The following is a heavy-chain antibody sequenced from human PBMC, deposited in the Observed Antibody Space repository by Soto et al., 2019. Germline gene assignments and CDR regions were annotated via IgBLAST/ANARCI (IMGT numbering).Heavy chain of an antibody. D-gene: IGHD6-13*01. CDR2: IDPSDSYT. CDR1: GYSFTSYW. V-gene: IGHV5-10-1*01. J-gene: IGHJ4*02. Sequence: PGESLKISCKGSGYSFTSYWISWMRQMPGKGLEWMGRIDPSDSYTNFSPSFQGHVTISADKSISTAYVQWISLKASDTAMYYCGRHGKEAAGTLGVGAWGQGTRVTV. CDR3: GRHGKEAAGTLGVGA.